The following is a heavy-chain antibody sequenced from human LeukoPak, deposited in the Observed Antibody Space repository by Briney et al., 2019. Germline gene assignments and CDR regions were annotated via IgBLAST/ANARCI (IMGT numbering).Heavy chain of an antibody. CDR2: IIPILGIA. V-gene: IGHV1-69*04. CDR1: GGTFSSYA. CDR3: AKNGPGNYCSGGSCLDWFDP. D-gene: IGHD2-15*01. Sequence: GASVKVSCKASGGTFSSYAISWVRQAPGQGLEWMGRIIPILGIANYAQKFQGRVTITADKSTSTAYMELSSLRSEDTAVYYCAKNGPGNYCSGGSCLDWFDPWGQGTLVTVSS. J-gene: IGHJ5*02.